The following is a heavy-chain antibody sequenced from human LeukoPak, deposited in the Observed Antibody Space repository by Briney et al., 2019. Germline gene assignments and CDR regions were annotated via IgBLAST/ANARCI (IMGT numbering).Heavy chain of an antibody. Sequence: GGSLRLSCAASGFTFSSYSMNWVRQAPGKGLEWVSSISSSSSYIYYADSVKGRFTISRDNAKNSLYLQMNSLRAGDTAVYYCARDLSELRSAFDIWGQGTMVTVSS. CDR1: GFTFSSYS. J-gene: IGHJ3*02. D-gene: IGHD1-7*01. CDR2: ISSSSSYI. V-gene: IGHV3-21*01. CDR3: ARDLSELRSAFDI.